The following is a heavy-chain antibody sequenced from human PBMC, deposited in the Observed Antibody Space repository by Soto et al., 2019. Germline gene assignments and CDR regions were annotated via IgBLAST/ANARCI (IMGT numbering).Heavy chain of an antibody. V-gene: IGHV4-34*01. D-gene: IGHD3-10*01. Sequence: QVQLQQWGAGLLKPSETLSLTCAVYGGSFSGDYWGWIRQPPGKGLEWIGEINHSGSTNYNPSLKIRGPISVDQSKNQLSLKLSSVNAADTAVYYCARANRSRAWSGNWFDPWGQGTLVTVSS. CDR3: ARANRSRAWSGNWFDP. J-gene: IGHJ5*02. CDR2: INHSGST. CDR1: GGSFSGDY.